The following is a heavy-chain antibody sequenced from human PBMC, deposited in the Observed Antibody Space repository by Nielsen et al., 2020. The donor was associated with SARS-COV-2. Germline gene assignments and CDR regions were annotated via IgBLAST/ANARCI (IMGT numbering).Heavy chain of an antibody. D-gene: IGHD5-12*01. CDR3: TKGPSVATIGY. CDR1: GFTFSGSA. J-gene: IGHJ4*02. Sequence: GGSLRLSCAASGFTFSGSAMHWVRQASGKGLEWVGRIRSKANSYAKAYAASVKGRFTISRDDSKNTAYLQMNSLKTEDTAVYYCTKGPSVATIGYWGQGTLVTVSS. V-gene: IGHV3-73*01. CDR2: IRSKANSYAK.